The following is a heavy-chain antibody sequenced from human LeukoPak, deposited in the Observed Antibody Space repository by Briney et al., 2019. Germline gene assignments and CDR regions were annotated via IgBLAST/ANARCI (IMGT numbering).Heavy chain of an antibody. Sequence: ASVKVSCKASGGTFSSYAISWVRQAPGQGLEWMGGIIPIFGTANYAQKFQGRVTITADESTSTAYMELSSLRSEDTAVYYCARSRYYYYYMDVWGKGTTATVSS. CDR3: ARSRYYYYYMDV. V-gene: IGHV1-69*13. CDR2: IIPIFGTA. CDR1: GGTFSSYA. J-gene: IGHJ6*03.